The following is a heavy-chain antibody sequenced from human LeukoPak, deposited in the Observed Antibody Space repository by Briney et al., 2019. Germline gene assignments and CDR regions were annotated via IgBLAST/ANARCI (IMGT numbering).Heavy chain of an antibody. Sequence: GGSLRLSCAVSGITLSNYGMSWVRQAPGKRLELVAGISDSGGRTNYADSVKGRFTISRDNPKNTLYLQMNSLIAEDAAVYFCAKRGVVIRVILVGFHKEAYYFDSWGQGALVTVSS. CDR2: ISDSGGRT. CDR1: GITLSNYG. D-gene: IGHD3-22*01. J-gene: IGHJ4*02. CDR3: AKRGVVIRVILVGFHKEAYYFDS. V-gene: IGHV3-23*01.